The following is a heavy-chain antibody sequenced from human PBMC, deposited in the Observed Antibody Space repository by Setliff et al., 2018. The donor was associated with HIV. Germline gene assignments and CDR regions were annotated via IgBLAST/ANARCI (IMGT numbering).Heavy chain of an antibody. J-gene: IGHJ4*02. CDR3: AKAVPDYGDYYFDY. D-gene: IGHD4-17*01. CDR2: INAGNGNT. CDR1: GYSFTTYP. Sequence: ASVKVSCKASGYSFTTYPIHWVRQAPGQRLEWMGWINAGNGNTKYSQKFQGRVTITRDTSRNTAYMELRSLRSEDTAMYYCAKAVPDYGDYYFDYWGQGTLVTVSS. V-gene: IGHV1-3*01.